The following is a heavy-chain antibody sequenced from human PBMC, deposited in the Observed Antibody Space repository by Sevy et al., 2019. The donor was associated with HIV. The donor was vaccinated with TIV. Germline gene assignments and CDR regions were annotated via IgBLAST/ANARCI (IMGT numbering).Heavy chain of an antibody. CDR3: ARDPPSMLLVRGVIEYSMDV. Sequence: SETLSLTCTVSGYSISSGYYWGWIRQPPGKGLEWIGSIYHSGSTYYNPSLKSRVTISVDTSKNQFSLKLSSVTAADTAVYYCARDPPSMLLVRGVIEYSMDVWGQGTTVTVSS. V-gene: IGHV4-38-2*02. D-gene: IGHD3-10*01. CDR1: GYSISSGYY. J-gene: IGHJ6*02. CDR2: IYHSGST.